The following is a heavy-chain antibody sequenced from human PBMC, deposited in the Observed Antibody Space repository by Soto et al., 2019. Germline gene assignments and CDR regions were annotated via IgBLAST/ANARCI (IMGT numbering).Heavy chain of an antibody. CDR3: ASKGGELGVQYFDY. Sequence: QVQLQQWGAGLLKPSETLSLTCAVYGGSFSGYYWSWIRQPPGKGLEWIGEINHSGSTNYNPSLKRRATISVDPSKNQFSLKLRSVTAADTDVDYCASKGGELGVQYFDYWGQGTLVTVSS. CDR1: GGSFSGYY. CDR2: INHSGST. D-gene: IGHD1-26*01. J-gene: IGHJ4*02. V-gene: IGHV4-34*01.